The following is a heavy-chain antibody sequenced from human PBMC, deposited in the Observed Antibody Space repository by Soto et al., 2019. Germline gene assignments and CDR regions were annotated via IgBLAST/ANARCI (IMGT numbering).Heavy chain of an antibody. CDR2: LFPSFGTT. CDR1: GGTFRSNA. CDR3: ASLPSFYYGSGYGMDV. Sequence: QVQLVQSGTEVKKPGSSVKVSCKASGGTFRSNAISWVRQAPGQGLEWMGGLFPSFGTTNYAQKFQGRVTITADESASTAYMELSSLRSDDTAVYYCASLPSFYYGSGYGMDVGGQGTTVTVSS. D-gene: IGHD3-10*01. V-gene: IGHV1-69*01. J-gene: IGHJ6*02.